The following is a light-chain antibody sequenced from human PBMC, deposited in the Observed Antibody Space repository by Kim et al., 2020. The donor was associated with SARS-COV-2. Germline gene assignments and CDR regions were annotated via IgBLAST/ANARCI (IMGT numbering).Light chain of an antibody. V-gene: IGLV2-14*02. CDR3: ASYSSTTYVV. J-gene: IGLJ2*01. Sequence: QSALTQPASMSGSPGQSITISCTGTRSDLGTYNVVTWYQQHPGKVPKLMIYEVDKRPPGISTRFSGSKSGNTASLTISGLQAEDEADYYCASYSSTTYVVVGGGTQLTVL. CDR1: RSDLGTYNV. CDR2: EVD.